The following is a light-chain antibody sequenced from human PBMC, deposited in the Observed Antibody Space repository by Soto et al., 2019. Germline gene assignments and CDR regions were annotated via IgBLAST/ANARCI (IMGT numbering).Light chain of an antibody. CDR1: NSNIGSNT. CDR2: SNN. Sequence: QSVLTQPPSTSGTPGQRVTISCSGSNSNIGSNTVNWYQQLPGTAPKLLIYSNNQRPSGVPDRFSGSRSGTSASLAISGLQSEDEAVYFCAALDDSLTASWVFGGGTKLTVL. V-gene: IGLV1-44*01. J-gene: IGLJ3*02. CDR3: AALDDSLTASWV.